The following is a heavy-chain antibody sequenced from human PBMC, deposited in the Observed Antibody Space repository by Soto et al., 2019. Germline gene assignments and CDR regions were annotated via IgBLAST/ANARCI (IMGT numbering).Heavy chain of an antibody. Sequence: PGGSLRLSCAASGFTFSSYAMHWVRQAPGKGLEWVAVISYDGSNKYYADSVKGRFTISRDNSKNTLYLQMNSLRAEDTAVYYCARDIAAAGTVRPGYYYYGMDVWGQGTTVTVSS. CDR3: ARDIAAAGTVRPGYYYYGMDV. CDR2: ISYDGSNK. CDR1: GFTFSSYA. D-gene: IGHD6-13*01. J-gene: IGHJ6*02. V-gene: IGHV3-30-3*01.